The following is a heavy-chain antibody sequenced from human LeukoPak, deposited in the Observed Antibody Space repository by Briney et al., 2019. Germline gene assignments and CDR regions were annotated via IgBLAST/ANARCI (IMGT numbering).Heavy chain of an antibody. V-gene: IGHV3-23*01. CDR1: GFTFSSYA. Sequence: GGSLRHSCAAPGFTFSSYAISWVRQAPGKGLEWVSTVSGSGGSTYYAHSVKGRFTISRDNSKNALYLQMNSQRAEDTAVYYCAKDPVRSGSPYYLDYWGQGTLVTVSS. CDR3: AKDPVRSGSPYYLDY. D-gene: IGHD6-19*01. CDR2: VSGSGGST. J-gene: IGHJ4*02.